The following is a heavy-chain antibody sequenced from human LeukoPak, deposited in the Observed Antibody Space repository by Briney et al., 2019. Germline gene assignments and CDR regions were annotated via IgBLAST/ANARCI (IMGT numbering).Heavy chain of an antibody. D-gene: IGHD3-3*01. CDR1: GDSIRDYH. Sequence: SETLSLTCTVSGDSIRDYHCNWIRQSPGKGLEWIGNISYSGSPKYNPSLKSRVTLSVDTSKNQFSLKRSSVTAADTAVYYCARSGPQYYDFWSGYYYYMDVWGKGTTVTVSS. V-gene: IGHV4-59*01. CDR2: ISYSGSP. CDR3: ARSGPQYYDFWSGYYYYMDV. J-gene: IGHJ6*03.